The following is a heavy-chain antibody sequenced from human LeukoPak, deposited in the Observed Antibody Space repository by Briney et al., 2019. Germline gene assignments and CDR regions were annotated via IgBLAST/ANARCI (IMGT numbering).Heavy chain of an antibody. Sequence: PGGSLRLSCAASGFTFSSYSMNWVRQAPGKGLEWVSSISSSSSYIYYADSVKGRFTISRDNAKNSLYLQMNSLRAEDTAVYYCAREEWGGEFIVVVPAAMYGNDYWGQGTLVTVSS. CDR3: AREEWGGEFIVVVPAAMYGNDY. CDR1: GFTFSSYS. J-gene: IGHJ4*02. D-gene: IGHD2-2*01. CDR2: ISSSSSYI. V-gene: IGHV3-21*01.